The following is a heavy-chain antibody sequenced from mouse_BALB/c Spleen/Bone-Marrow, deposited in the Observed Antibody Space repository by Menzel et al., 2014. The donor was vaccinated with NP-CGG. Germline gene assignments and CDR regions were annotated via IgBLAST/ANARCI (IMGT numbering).Heavy chain of an antibody. D-gene: IGHD1-1*01. CDR1: GYAFSSYW. CDR2: IYPGDGDT. CDR3: ARMGDYSYYFDY. J-gene: IGHJ2*01. Sequence: QVQLRQSGAELVRPGSSVKISCKASGYAFSSYWMNWVKQRPGQGLEWIGQIYPGDGDTNYNGKFKGKATLTADKSSSTAYIQLSSLTSEDSAVYFWARMGDYSYYFDYWGQGTTLTVSS. V-gene: IGHV1-80*01.